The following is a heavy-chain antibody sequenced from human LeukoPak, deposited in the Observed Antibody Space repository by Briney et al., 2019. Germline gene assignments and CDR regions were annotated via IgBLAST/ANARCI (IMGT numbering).Heavy chain of an antibody. CDR1: GGTFSSYA. Sequence: GASVKVSCKASGGTFSSYAISWVRQAPGQGLEWMGGIIPIFGTANYAQKFQGRVTITADESTSTAYMELSSLRSEDTAVYYCARAVGARGDYYYYMDVWGKGTTVTVSS. CDR3: ARAVGARGDYYYYMDV. D-gene: IGHD1-26*01. V-gene: IGHV1-69*13. J-gene: IGHJ6*03. CDR2: IIPIFGTA.